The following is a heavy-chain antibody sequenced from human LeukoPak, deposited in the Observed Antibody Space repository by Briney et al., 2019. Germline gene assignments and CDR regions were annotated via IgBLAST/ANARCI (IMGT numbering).Heavy chain of an antibody. D-gene: IGHD3-22*01. CDR3: ARTDSSGYQEYFQH. J-gene: IGHJ1*01. CDR2: ISWNSGSI. V-gene: IGHV3-9*01. Sequence: GGSLRLSCAASGFTFDDYAMHWVRQAPGKGLEWVSGISWNSGSIGYADSVKGRFTISRDNAKNSLYLQMNSLRAEDTAVYYCARTDSSGYQEYFQHWGQGTLVTVSS. CDR1: GFTFDDYA.